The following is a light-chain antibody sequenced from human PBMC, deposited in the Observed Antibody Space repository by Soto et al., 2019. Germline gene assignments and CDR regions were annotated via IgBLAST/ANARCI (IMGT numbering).Light chain of an antibody. CDR1: QSVSSN. J-gene: IGKJ1*01. Sequence: IVMSQSPAIVCVSPGKRITLSCRASQSVSSNLAWYQQKPCQAPRLLISCASTGATGVPARISGSVPGTEFTLNISSLNVEDFAIYYCQQYNTCAPTFGQGTKVHIK. CDR2: CAS. CDR3: QQYNTCAPT. V-gene: IGKV3-15*01.